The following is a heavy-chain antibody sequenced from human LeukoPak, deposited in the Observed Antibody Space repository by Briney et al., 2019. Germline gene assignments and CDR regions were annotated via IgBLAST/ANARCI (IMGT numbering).Heavy chain of an antibody. Sequence: GGSLRLSCAVSGFTFRSYWMSWLRQAPGKGLECVASISQDGTKQCYVDSVKGRFTISRDNAKNLLYLQMNSLRAEDTAVYYCASTLRNSSGYYATLDCWGQGTLVTVSS. CDR3: ASTLRNSSGYYATLDC. V-gene: IGHV3-7*01. CDR2: ISQDGTKQ. CDR1: GFTFRSYW. J-gene: IGHJ4*02. D-gene: IGHD3-22*01.